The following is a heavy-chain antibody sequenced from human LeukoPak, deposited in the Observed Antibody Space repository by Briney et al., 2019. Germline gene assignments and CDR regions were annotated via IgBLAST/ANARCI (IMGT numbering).Heavy chain of an antibody. V-gene: IGHV3-21*01. D-gene: IGHD4-23*01. CDR2: ISSSSSYI. J-gene: IGHJ3*02. Sequence: GGSLRLSCAASGFTFSSYSMNWVRQAPGKGLEWVSSISSSSSYIYYADSVKGRFTISRDNAKNSLYLQMNGLRAEDTAVYYCASDKDYGGNPDAFGIWGQGTMVTVSS. CDR1: GFTFSSYS. CDR3: ASDKDYGGNPDAFGI.